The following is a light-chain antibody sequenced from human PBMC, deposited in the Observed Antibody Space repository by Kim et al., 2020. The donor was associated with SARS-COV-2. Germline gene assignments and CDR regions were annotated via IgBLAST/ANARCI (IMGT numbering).Light chain of an antibody. CDR1: QSVSSN. J-gene: IGKJ1*01. V-gene: IGKV3-15*01. CDR3: QQYNNWPRT. CDR2: DAS. Sequence: EIVMKQSPATLSVSPGERATLSCRASQSVSSNLGWYQQRPGQAPRLLIYDASTRATGIPARFSGSGSGTEFTLTISSLQSEDFAVYYCQQYNNWPRTFGQGTKVDIK.